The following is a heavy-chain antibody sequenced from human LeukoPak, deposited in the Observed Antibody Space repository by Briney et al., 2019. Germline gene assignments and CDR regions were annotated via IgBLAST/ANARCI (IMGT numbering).Heavy chain of an antibody. J-gene: IGHJ4*02. D-gene: IGHD3-16*02. CDR3: ARLFRYGYDNVWESYRYHDY. CDR1: GYSFTSNW. CDR2: IYPGDSDT. V-gene: IGHV5-51*01. Sequence: GESLKISCKSSGYSFTSNWIGWVRQMPGKGLERMGIIYPGDSDTKYSPSFQGQVTISADKSISTAHLQWSSLKASDTAIYYCARLFRYGYDNVWESYRYHDYWGQGTLVTVSS.